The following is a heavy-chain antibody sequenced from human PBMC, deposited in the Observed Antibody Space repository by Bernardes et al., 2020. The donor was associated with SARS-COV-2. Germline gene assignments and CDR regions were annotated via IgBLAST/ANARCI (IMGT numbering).Heavy chain of an antibody. D-gene: IGHD6-19*01. CDR1: GYRFTDYY. CDR2: INPNSGGT. CDR3: ARDLLQISAWNDY. J-gene: IGHJ4*02. V-gene: IGHV1-2*02. Sequence: ASVKVSCKSSGYRFTDYYMHWVRQAPGQGLEWMGWINPNSGGTNYAQKFQGRVTMTRDTSISTVYMDLNSLTSDDTAIYYCARDLLQISAWNDYWGQGTLVTVSS.